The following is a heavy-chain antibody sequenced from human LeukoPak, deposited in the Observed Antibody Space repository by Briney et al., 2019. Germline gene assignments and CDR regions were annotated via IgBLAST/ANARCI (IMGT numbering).Heavy chain of an antibody. J-gene: IGHJ4*02. V-gene: IGHV3-30*18. D-gene: IGHD3-10*01. CDR2: ISYDGSNK. CDR3: AKDLRGVINYYFDY. CDR1: GFTFSSYG. Sequence: GGSLRLSCAASGFTFSSYGMHWVRQAPGKGLEWVAVISYDGSNKYYADSVKGRFTISRDNSKNTLYLQMNSLRAEDTAVYYCAKDLRGVINYYFDYWGQGTLVTVSS.